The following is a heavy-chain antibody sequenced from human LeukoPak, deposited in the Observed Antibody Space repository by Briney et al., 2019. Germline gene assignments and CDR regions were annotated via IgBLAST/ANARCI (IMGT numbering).Heavy chain of an antibody. CDR2: ISGIERT. J-gene: IGHJ3*02. Sequence: PWKALSLTVAVLDECLTSQSWTWIPQYPGKGLEWVVYISGIERTNYNPSLKSRVTISIDTSNNQFSLKLSSVTAADTAVYYCARDLVTVTKGFDIWGQGTMVSVSS. CDR3: ARDLVTVTKGFDI. V-gene: IGHV4-59*11. CDR1: DECLTSQS. D-gene: IGHD4-17*01.